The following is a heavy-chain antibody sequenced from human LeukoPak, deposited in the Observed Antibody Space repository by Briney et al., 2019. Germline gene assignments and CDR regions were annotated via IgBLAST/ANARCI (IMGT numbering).Heavy chain of an antibody. V-gene: IGHV3-21*01. CDR2: ITGSSTYT. CDR1: GFTFSIYN. Sequence: GGSLRLSCVGSGFTFSIYNMNWVRQAPGKGLEWVSSITGSSTYTNYADSLKGSFTISRDNAKNTMYLEMNSLTAEDTAVYFCARDAALLPGKYYYYMDVWGKGTRVTVSS. J-gene: IGHJ6*03. D-gene: IGHD1-14*01. CDR3: ARDAALLPGKYYYYMDV.